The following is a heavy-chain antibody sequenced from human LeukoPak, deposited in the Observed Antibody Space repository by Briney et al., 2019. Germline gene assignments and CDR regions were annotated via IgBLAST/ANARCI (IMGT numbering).Heavy chain of an antibody. CDR3: ATDCSSTSCYNVDAFDI. V-gene: IGHV1-24*01. Sequence: VASVKVSCKVSGYTLTELSMHWVRQAPGKGLEWMGGFDPEDGETIYAQKFQGRVTMTEDTSTDTAYMELSSLRSEDTAVYYCATDCSSTSCYNVDAFDIWGHGTMVTVSS. D-gene: IGHD2-2*02. CDR1: GYTLTELS. CDR2: FDPEDGET. J-gene: IGHJ3*02.